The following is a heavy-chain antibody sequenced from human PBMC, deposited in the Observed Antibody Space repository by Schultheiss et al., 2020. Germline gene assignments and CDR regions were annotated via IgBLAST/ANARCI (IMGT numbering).Heavy chain of an antibody. D-gene: IGHD5-12*01. Sequence: GGSLRLSCAASGFTFSSYAMHWVRQAPGKGLEWVAVISYDGSIKYYADSVKGRFTISRDNSKNTLYLQMNSLRAEDTAVYYCAKGRGYWGQGTLVTVSS. CDR1: GFTFSSYA. CDR2: ISYDGSIK. V-gene: IGHV3-30-3*01. CDR3: AKGRGY. J-gene: IGHJ4*02.